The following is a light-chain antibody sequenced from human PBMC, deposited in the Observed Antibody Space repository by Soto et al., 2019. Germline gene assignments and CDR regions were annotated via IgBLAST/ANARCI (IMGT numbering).Light chain of an antibody. CDR1: QSLSSSS. V-gene: IGKV3-20*01. Sequence: EIVLTQSPGTLSMSPGERATLSCRASQSLSSSSLAWYQQKPGQAPRLLISGASSRAADIPDRFSGSGSGTDFTPTISSLQSEDFGVYYCQQYNNWPRATFGGGTKVDIK. CDR3: QQYNNWPRAT. CDR2: GAS. J-gene: IGKJ4*01.